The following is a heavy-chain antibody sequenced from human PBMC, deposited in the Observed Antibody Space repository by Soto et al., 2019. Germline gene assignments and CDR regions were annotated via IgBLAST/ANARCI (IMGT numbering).Heavy chain of an antibody. Sequence: SETLSLTCAVSGGSISSGGYSWSWIRQPPGKGLEWIGYIYHSGSIYYNPSLKSRVTISVDRSKNQFSLKLSSVTAADTAIYYCARGPPHHYWGQGTLVTVSS. CDR2: IYHSGSI. V-gene: IGHV4-30-2*01. CDR1: GGSISSGGYS. J-gene: IGHJ4*02. CDR3: ARGPPHHY.